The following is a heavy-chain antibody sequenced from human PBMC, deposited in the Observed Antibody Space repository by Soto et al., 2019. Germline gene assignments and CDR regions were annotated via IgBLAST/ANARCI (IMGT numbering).Heavy chain of an antibody. D-gene: IGHD3-3*01. CDR1: GFTFSSYG. CDR2: ISYDGSNK. Sequence: GGSLRLSCAASGFTFSSYGMHWVRQAPGKGLEWVAVISYDGSNKYYADSVKGRFTISRDNSKNTLYLQMNSLRAEDTAVYYCAKDGGITIFGVDTYYFDYWGQGTLVTVSS. CDR3: AKDGGITIFGVDTYYFDY. J-gene: IGHJ4*02. V-gene: IGHV3-30*18.